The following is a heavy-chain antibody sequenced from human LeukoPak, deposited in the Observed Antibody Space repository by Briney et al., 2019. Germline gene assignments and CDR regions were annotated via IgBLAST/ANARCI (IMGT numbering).Heavy chain of an antibody. CDR3: ARNLWFGESSDAFDM. D-gene: IGHD3-10*01. V-gene: IGHV1-46*01. J-gene: IGHJ3*02. Sequence: GASVKVSCKASGYTFTSYYMHWVRQAPGQGLEWMGIINPSGGSTSYAQKFQGRVTMTRDTSTSTVYMELSSLRSEDTDVYYCARNLWFGESSDAFDMWGQGTMVTVSS. CDR2: INPSGGST. CDR1: GYTFTSYY.